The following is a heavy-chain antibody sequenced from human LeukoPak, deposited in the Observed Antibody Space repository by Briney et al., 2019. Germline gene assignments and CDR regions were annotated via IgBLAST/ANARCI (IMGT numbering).Heavy chain of an antibody. D-gene: IGHD6-19*01. CDR1: GFTFSSYS. Sequence: GGSLRLSCAASGFTFSSYSMNWVRQAPGKGLEWVSSISSSSSYIYYADSVKGRFTISRDNAKNSLYLQMNSLRAEDTAVYYCARGGRQWLTPYYYYYGMDVWGQGTTVTVSS. CDR3: ARGGRQWLTPYYYYYGMDV. V-gene: IGHV3-21*01. CDR2: ISSSSSYI. J-gene: IGHJ6*02.